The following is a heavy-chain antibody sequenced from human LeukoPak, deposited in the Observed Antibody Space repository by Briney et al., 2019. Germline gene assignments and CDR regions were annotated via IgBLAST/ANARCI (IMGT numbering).Heavy chain of an antibody. D-gene: IGHD5-24*01. CDR2: INHSGST. J-gene: IGHJ4*02. CDR3: ARGDGYTLDY. V-gene: IGHV4-34*01. CDR1: GGSFSGYY. Sequence: SGTLSLTCAVYGGSFSGYYWSWIRQPPGKGLEWIGEINHSGSTNYNPSLKSRVTISVDTSKNQFSLKLSSVTAADTAVYYCARGDGYTLDYWGQGTLVTVSS.